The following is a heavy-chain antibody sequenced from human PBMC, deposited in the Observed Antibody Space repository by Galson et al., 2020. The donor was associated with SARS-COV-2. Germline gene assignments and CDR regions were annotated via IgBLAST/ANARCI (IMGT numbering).Heavy chain of an antibody. Sequence: SCAASGFTFSNYAMHWVRQAPGRGLEGVSIISYDGTHKYYADSVKGRFTISRDTSKNTLYLQMNSLRAEDTAVYYCARETIDYSSSYIDYWGQGTLVTVSS. V-gene: IGHV3-30*01. CDR1: GFTFSNYA. CDR3: ARETIDYSSSYIDY. J-gene: IGHJ4*02. D-gene: IGHD3-22*01. CDR2: ISYDGTHK.